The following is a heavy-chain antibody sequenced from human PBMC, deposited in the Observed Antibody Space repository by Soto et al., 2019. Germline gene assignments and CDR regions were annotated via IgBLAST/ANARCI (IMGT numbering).Heavy chain of an antibody. D-gene: IGHD3-10*01. Sequence: SETLSLTCTVSRGSLSSGAYYWSWFRQPPGKGLEWIGYIYYTGSTHYNPSLKNRVTISVDTSKNHFSLNLSSVTAADTAVYFCARALNYGSGLDHWGQGTLVTVSS. CDR3: ARALNYGSGLDH. J-gene: IGHJ4*02. CDR2: IYYTGST. CDR1: RGSLSSGAYY. V-gene: IGHV4-31*03.